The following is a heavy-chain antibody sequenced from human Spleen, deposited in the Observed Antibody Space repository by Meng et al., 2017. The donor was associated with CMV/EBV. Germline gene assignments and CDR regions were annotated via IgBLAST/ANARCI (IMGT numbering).Heavy chain of an antibody. CDR3: ARIGRTGTTLSMDV. CDR2: ITSSGKNI. Sequence: GESLKISCAASGFSFSDYYMSWIRQAPGKGLEWVSYITSSGKNIYDADSVKGRFTISRDNAKNSLYLQMSSLRAEDTAVYYCARIGRTGTTLSMDVWGQGTTVTVSS. D-gene: IGHD1-7*01. J-gene: IGHJ6*02. CDR1: GFSFSDYY. V-gene: IGHV3-11*01.